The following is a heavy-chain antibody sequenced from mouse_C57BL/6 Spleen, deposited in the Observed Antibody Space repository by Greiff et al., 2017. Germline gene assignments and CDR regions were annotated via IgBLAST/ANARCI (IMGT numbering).Heavy chain of an antibody. CDR2: IHPNSGST. CDR1: GYTFTSYW. D-gene: IGHD1-1*01. V-gene: IGHV1-64*01. Sequence: QVHVKQSGAELVKPGASVKLSCKASGYTFTSYWMHWVKQRPGQGLEWIGMIHPNSGSTNYNEKFKSKATLTVDKSSSTAYMQLSSLTSEDSAVYYCARLDYYGSSPWFAYWGQGTLVTVSA. CDR3: ARLDYYGSSPWFAY. J-gene: IGHJ3*01.